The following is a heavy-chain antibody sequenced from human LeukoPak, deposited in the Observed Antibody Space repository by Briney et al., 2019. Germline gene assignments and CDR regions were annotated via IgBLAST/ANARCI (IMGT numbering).Heavy chain of an antibody. J-gene: IGHJ4*02. D-gene: IGHD6-13*01. CDR3: AKDRETTASGTFDY. Sequence: GGSLRLSCAASGFTFSSYAMHWVRQAPGKGLEYVSAISSNGGSTYHANSVKDRFTISRDNSKNTLYLQMNSLRAEDTGVYYCAKDRETTASGTFDYWGQGTLVTVSS. V-gene: IGHV3-64*01. CDR2: ISSNGGST. CDR1: GFTFSSYA.